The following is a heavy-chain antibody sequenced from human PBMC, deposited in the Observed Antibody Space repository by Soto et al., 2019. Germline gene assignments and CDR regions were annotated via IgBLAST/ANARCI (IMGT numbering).Heavy chain of an antibody. Sequence: SETLSLTCTVSGGSISSYYLSWIRQPPGKGLEWIGSIYNSGSTYYNPSLKSRVTISVDTSKNQFSLKLSSVTAADTAVYYCARQEYSGYDKLRYWGQGTLVTVSS. J-gene: IGHJ4*02. CDR2: IYNSGST. V-gene: IGHV4-59*05. CDR1: GGSISSYY. D-gene: IGHD5-12*01. CDR3: ARQEYSGYDKLRY.